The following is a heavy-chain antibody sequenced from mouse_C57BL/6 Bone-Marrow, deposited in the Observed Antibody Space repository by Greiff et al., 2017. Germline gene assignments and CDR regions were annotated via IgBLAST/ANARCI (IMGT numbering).Heavy chain of an antibody. D-gene: IGHD1-1*01. CDR1: GYTFTSYW. V-gene: IGHV1-55*01. CDR2: IYPGSGST. CDR3: ARGAFITTVVATSDY. J-gene: IGHJ2*01. Sequence: VQLQQSGAELVKPGASVKMSCKASGYTFTSYWITWVKQRPGQGLEWIGDIYPGSGSTNYNEKFKSKATLTVDTSSSTAYMQLSSLTSEDSAVYYCARGAFITTVVATSDYWGQGTTLTVSS.